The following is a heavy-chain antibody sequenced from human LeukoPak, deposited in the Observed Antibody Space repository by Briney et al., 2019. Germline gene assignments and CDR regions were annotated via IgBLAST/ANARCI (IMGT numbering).Heavy chain of an antibody. J-gene: IGHJ4*02. CDR1: GGTFSSYA. V-gene: IGHV1-69*13. CDR3: AREGREKGYYDSSGYYLDY. CDR2: IIPIFGTA. Sequence: SVKVSCKASGGTFSSYAISWVRQAPGQGLEWMGGIIPIFGTANYAQKFQGRVTITADESTSTAYMELSSLRSEDTAVYYCAREGREKGYYDSSGYYLDYWGQGTLVTVSS. D-gene: IGHD3-22*01.